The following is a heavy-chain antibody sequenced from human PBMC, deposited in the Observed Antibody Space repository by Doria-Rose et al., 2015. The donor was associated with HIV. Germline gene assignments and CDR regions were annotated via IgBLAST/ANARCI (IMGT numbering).Heavy chain of an antibody. Sequence: QITLKESGPVLVKPTETLTLTCTVSGVSHSSPGMGVSWIRQPPGKALAWLANNFSDDERYYKTSLKSRLTISRGTSKSQVVLTMTDMDPVDTATYYCARIKSSRWYHKYYFDFWGQGTLVIVSA. V-gene: IGHV2-26*01. J-gene: IGHJ4*02. CDR3: ARIKSSRWYHKYYFDF. D-gene: IGHD6-13*01. CDR2: NFSDDER. CDR1: GVSHSSPGMG.